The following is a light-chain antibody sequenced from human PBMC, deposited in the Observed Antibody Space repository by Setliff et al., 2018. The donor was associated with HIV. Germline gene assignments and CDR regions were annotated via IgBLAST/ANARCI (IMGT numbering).Light chain of an antibody. CDR1: NSNIGAGND. CDR2: GNS. CDR3: QSYDSTLRGHV. J-gene: IGLJ1*01. V-gene: IGLV1-40*01. Sequence: QSVLTQPPSVSGAPGQRVNVSCTGSNSNIGAGNDVNWYQQLPGAAPKLLLYGNSNRPSGVPGRFSGSTSDNSASLAITGLRTEDEADYYCQSYDSTLRGHVFGTGTKVTV.